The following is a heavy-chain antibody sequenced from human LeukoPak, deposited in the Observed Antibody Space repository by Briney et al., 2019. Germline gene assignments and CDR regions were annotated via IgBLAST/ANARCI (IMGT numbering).Heavy chain of an antibody. V-gene: IGHV4-59*01. D-gene: IGHD2-2*01. J-gene: IGHJ5*02. CDR2: IYYSGST. Sequence: KSSETLSLTCTVSGVSISSYYWSWIRQPPGKGLEWVGYIYYSGSTNYNPSLKSRVTISADTSKNQFSLKLSSVTAADTAVYYCARWGCSSTSCWFDPWGRGTLVTVSS. CDR1: GVSISSYY. CDR3: ARWGCSSTSCWFDP.